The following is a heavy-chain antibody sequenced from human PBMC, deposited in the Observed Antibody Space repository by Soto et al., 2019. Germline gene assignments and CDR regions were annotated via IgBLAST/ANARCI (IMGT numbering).Heavy chain of an antibody. V-gene: IGHV2-5*02. D-gene: IGHD1-7*01. Sequence: QITLKESGPTLVRPTQTLTLTCSFSGFSLNTNGMGVGWIRQPPGKALEWLAFIYWDEDKRYSPSLKTRLTVTTDTSTPAVVLTLPTLDPLHTATYYCAAWHYASGLDVWGQGTTVTVSS. CDR3: AAWHYASGLDV. CDR1: GFSLNTNGMG. J-gene: IGHJ6*02. CDR2: IYWDEDK.